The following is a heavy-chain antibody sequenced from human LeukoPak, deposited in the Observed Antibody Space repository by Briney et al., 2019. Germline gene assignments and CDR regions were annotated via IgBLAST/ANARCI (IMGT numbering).Heavy chain of an antibody. Sequence: SETLSLTCTVSGGSISGYYWNWIRQTPGKGLEWIGYVYSSGTTKYNAALKRRVTISVDTSKNQFSLKLSPVTAADTAVYYCARSPFSSNWYPDHWGQGTLVTVAS. J-gene: IGHJ4*02. V-gene: IGHV4-59*01. CDR3: ARSPFSSNWYPDH. CDR2: VYSSGTT. CDR1: GGSISGYY. D-gene: IGHD6-13*01.